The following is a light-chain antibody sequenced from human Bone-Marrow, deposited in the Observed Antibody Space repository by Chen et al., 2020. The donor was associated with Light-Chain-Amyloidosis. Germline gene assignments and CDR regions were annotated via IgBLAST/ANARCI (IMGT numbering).Light chain of an antibody. V-gene: IGLV2-14*01. Sequence: QSALTPPASVSGSPGQSITISCTGTSSDVGGDNHVSCYQQHPDKAPKLMIYEVTNRPSWVPDRFSGSKSDNTASLTISGLKTEDEADYFCSSYNITNTLVFGSGTRLTVL. CDR1: SSDVGGDNH. CDR2: EVT. J-gene: IGLJ1*01. CDR3: SSYNITNTLV.